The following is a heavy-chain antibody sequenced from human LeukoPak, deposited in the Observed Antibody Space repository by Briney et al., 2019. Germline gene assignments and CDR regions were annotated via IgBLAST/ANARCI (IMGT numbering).Heavy chain of an antibody. CDR1: GGSISSYY. J-gene: IGHJ4*02. Sequence: PSETLSLTCTVSGGSISSYYWSWIRQPPGKGLEWIGYIYYGGSTNYNPSLKSRVTISVDTSKNQFSLKLSSVTAADTAVYYCARVPGDGYFDYWGQGTLVTVSS. V-gene: IGHV4-59*01. CDR3: ARVPGDGYFDY. CDR2: IYYGGST. D-gene: IGHD7-27*01.